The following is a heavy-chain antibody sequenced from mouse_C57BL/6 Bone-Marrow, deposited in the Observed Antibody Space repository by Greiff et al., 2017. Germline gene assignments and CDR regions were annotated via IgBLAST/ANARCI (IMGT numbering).Heavy chain of an antibody. D-gene: IGHD4-1*01. CDR3: ARELTNWDWYFDV. J-gene: IGHJ1*03. V-gene: IGHV1-64*01. CDR1: GYTFTSYW. Sequence: QVQLQQSGAELVKPGASVKLSCKASGYTFTSYWMHWVKQRPGQGLEWIAMIHPNSGSTNYNEKFKSKATLTVDKSSSTAYMQLSSLTSEDSAVYYCARELTNWDWYFDVWGTGTTVTVSS. CDR2: IHPNSGST.